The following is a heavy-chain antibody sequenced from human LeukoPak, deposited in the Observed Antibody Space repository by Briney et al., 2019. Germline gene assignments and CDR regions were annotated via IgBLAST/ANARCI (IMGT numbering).Heavy chain of an antibody. CDR3: AKAKPEYDSSGYGDY. J-gene: IGHJ4*02. V-gene: IGHV3-30*18. Sequence: GGSLRLSCAASGFTFSSYGMHWVRQAPGKGLEWVAVISYDGSNKYYADSVKGRFTISRDNSKNTLYLQMNSLRAEDTAVYYCAKAKPEYDSSGYGDYWGQGTLVTVSS. D-gene: IGHD3-22*01. CDR2: ISYDGSNK. CDR1: GFTFSSYG.